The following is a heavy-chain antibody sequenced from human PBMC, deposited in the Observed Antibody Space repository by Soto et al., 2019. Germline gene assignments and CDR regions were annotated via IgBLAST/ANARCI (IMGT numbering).Heavy chain of an antibody. CDR2: IKQDGSEK. V-gene: IGHV3-7*05. CDR1: GFTFSSYW. CDR3: AREVLWFETDNWFDP. J-gene: IGHJ5*02. D-gene: IGHD3-10*01. Sequence: GGSLRLSCAASGFTFSSYWMSWVRQAPGKGLEWVANIKQDGSEKYYVDSVKGRFTISRDNAKNSLYLQMNSLRAEDTAVYYCAREVLWFETDNWFDPWGQGTLVTVSS.